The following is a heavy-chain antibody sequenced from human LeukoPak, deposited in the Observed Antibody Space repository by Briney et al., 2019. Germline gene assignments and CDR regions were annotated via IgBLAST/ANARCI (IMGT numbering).Heavy chain of an antibody. CDR2: ISSINPNSDDI. CDR3: ARGGYSSSLYDY. V-gene: IGHV1-2*02. D-gene: IGHD6-13*01. CDR1: GYTFTAYY. J-gene: IGHJ4*02. Sequence: ASVKVSCKTSGYTFTAYYMHWVRQAPGQGLEWMGWISSINPNSDDIHYAQKFRGRVTMTRDTSISTAYVELSSLRADDTAVYYCARGGYSSSLYDYWGQGTLVTVSS.